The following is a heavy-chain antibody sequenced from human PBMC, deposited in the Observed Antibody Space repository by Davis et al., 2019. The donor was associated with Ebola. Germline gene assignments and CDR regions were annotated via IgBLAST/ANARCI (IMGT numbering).Heavy chain of an antibody. J-gene: IGHJ4*02. CDR3: ARAQFPTTSDH. CDR2: IDPHNGNT. Sequence: AASVKVSCKASDYTFTSYGITWVRQAPGQGLEWMGWIDPHNGNTNYAQNVQGRVIMTSDTATTTAYMEVGSLRSDDTAVYYCARAQFPTTSDHWGQGTLVTVSS. V-gene: IGHV1-18*04. D-gene: IGHD1-1*01. CDR1: DYTFTSYG.